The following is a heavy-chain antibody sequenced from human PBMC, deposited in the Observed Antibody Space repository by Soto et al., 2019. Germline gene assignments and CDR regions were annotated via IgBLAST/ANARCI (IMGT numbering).Heavy chain of an antibody. V-gene: IGHV3-23*01. Sequence: GGSLRLSCAASGFTFSSYAMSWVRQAPGKGLEWVSGISGSGESTYYADSVKGRFTISRDNSKNTLYLQMNSLRAEDTAVYYCAKKDGGHCYFGIDHWGQGDLVTVSS. CDR1: GFTFSSYA. D-gene: IGHD2-21*02. CDR2: ISGSGEST. J-gene: IGHJ4*02. CDR3: AKKDGGHCYFGIDH.